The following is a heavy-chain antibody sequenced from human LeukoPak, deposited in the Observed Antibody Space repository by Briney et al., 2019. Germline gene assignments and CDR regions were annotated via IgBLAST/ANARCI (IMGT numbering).Heavy chain of an antibody. CDR1: GFTVSSNY. D-gene: IGHD2-2*01. J-gene: IGHJ1*01. V-gene: IGHV3-53*01. CDR2: IYSGGST. CDR3: ATYSSSNGREFQY. Sequence: GGSLRLSCAASGFTVSSNYMSWVRQAPGKGLEWVSVIYSGGSTYYADSVKGRFTISRDNAKNSLYLQMNSLRAEDTAVYYCATYSSSNGREFQYWGQGTLVTVSS.